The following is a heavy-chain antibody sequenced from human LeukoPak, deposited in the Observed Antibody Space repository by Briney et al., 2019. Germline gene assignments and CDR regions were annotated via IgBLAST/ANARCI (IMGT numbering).Heavy chain of an antibody. CDR3: ARDIAVRRFDY. J-gene: IGHJ4*02. Sequence: AGGSLRLSCVASGFTFSTYAIHWVRQAPGKGLEWVAVIWYDGSNQYYADSVKGRFTISRDNSENTLYLQMNSLRAEDTAMYYCARDIAVRRFDYWGQGTLVTVSS. V-gene: IGHV3-33*08. CDR2: IWYDGSNQ. CDR1: GFTFSTYA. D-gene: IGHD6-6*01.